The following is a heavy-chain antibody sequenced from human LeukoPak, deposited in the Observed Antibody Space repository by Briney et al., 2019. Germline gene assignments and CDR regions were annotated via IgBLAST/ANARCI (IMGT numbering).Heavy chain of an antibody. J-gene: IGHJ4*02. CDR1: GYTFTSYW. V-gene: IGHV1-46*01. Sequence: ASVKVSCKASGYTFTSYWIQWVRQAPGQGLEWMGLINPDGGSTAYAHRFQGRVIMTRDTSTSTAYMDLSSLRSEDTAVYHCARAPRNSSTMLDYWGQGALVTVSS. D-gene: IGHD1-14*01. CDR3: ARAPRNSSTMLDY. CDR2: INPDGGST.